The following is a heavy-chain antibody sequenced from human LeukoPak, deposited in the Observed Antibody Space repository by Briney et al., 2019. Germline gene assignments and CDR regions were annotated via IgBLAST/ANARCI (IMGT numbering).Heavy chain of an antibody. V-gene: IGHV3-9*01. CDR3: AKDLRLYGSGYYYGMDV. Sequence: GGSLRLSCAASGFTFDDYAMHWVRQAPGKGLEWVSGTSWNSGSIGYADSVKGRFTISRDNAKNSLYLQMNSLRAEDTALYYCAKDLRLYGSGYYYGMDVWGQGTTVTVSS. D-gene: IGHD3-10*01. CDR2: TSWNSGSI. J-gene: IGHJ6*02. CDR1: GFTFDDYA.